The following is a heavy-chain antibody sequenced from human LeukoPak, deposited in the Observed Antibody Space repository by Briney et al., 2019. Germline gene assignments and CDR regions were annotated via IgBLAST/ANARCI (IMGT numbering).Heavy chain of an antibody. Sequence: GGSLRLSCAASGFNFKIYAMSWVRQAPGKGLEWVSTIGGSDGSTFYADSVKGRFTISRDNSKNTVYLQLNSLRVEDTAVYYCAKDSHIWVPLMLYYFGYWGQGMLVTVSS. V-gene: IGHV3-23*01. J-gene: IGHJ4*02. CDR2: IGGSDGST. CDR1: GFNFKIYA. D-gene: IGHD3-16*01. CDR3: AKDSHIWVPLMLYYFGY.